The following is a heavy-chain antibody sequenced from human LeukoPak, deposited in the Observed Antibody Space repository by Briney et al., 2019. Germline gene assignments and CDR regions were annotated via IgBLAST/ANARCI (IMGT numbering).Heavy chain of an antibody. CDR3: ARDRDGTGNYPLDY. J-gene: IGHJ4*02. CDR1: GFTFSKYA. V-gene: IGHV3-23*01. CDR2: ISGSGGGP. Sequence: GGSLRLSCAASGFTFSKYAMSWVRQAPGKGLEWVSGISGSGGGPHYADSVKGRFTISRDNSKNTLYLQMNSLRAVDTAVYYCARDRDGTGNYPLDYWGQGTLVIVSS. D-gene: IGHD3-10*01.